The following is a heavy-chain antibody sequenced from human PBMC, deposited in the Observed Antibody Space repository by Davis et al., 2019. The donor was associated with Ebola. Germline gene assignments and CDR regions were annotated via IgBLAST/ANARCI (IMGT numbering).Heavy chain of an antibody. CDR3: ARDVGDAYSGSDY. D-gene: IGHD6-13*01. J-gene: IGHJ4*02. CDR1: GFRFSDYN. Sequence: GESLKISCAASGFRFSDYNMSWIRQAPGKGLEWLSCIIGSGYRYYADSVKGRFTISRDNTNNLLYLQMNSPRADDTAVYYCARDVGDAYSGSDYWGQGTLVTVSS. V-gene: IGHV3-69-1*01. CDR2: IIGSGYR.